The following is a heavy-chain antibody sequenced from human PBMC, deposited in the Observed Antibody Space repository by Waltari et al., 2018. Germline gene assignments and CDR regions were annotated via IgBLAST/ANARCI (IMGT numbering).Heavy chain of an antibody. V-gene: IGHV3-9*01. CDR1: GFAFGDFA. D-gene: IGHD3-10*01. CDR3: TKGAPAGSGGTIGYWYFGL. Sequence: EVQLVESGGDLVQPGGSLRLSCTASGFAFGDFAMHWVRQVPGKGLEWVAGISWSSGHLAFADSVKGRFAISRDNAKNSLYLQMNSLRPEDTALYYCTKGAPAGSGGTIGYWYFGLWGRGTLVTVSS. J-gene: IGHJ2*01. CDR2: ISWSSGHL.